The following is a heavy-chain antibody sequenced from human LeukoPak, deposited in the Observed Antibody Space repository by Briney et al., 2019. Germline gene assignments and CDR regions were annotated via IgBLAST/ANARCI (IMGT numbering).Heavy chain of an antibody. CDR2: INSDGSST. CDR1: GFTFSSYW. J-gene: IGHJ4*02. V-gene: IGHV3-74*01. CDR3: ARVSGSYYGVRGAQDY. Sequence: PSGGSLRLSCAASGFTFSSYWMHWDRQAPGKGLVWVSRINSDGSSTSYADSVKGRFTISRDNAKNTLYLQMNSLRAEDTAVYYCARVSGSYYGVRGAQDYWGQGTLVTVSS. D-gene: IGHD1-26*01.